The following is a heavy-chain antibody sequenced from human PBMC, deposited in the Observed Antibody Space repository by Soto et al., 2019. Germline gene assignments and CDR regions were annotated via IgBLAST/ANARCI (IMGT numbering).Heavy chain of an antibody. V-gene: IGHV3-30-3*01. J-gene: IGHJ6*02. D-gene: IGHD3-10*01. Sequence: QVQLVESGGGVVQPGRSLRLSCAASGFTFSSYAMHWVRQAPGKGLEWVAGISYDGSNKYYADSVKGRVTISRDNSKNTMYLTMNSLRAEDTAVYYGHVWFGELRYYYGMDVWGQGTTVTVSS. CDR1: GFTFSSYA. CDR3: HVWFGELRYYYGMDV. CDR2: ISYDGSNK.